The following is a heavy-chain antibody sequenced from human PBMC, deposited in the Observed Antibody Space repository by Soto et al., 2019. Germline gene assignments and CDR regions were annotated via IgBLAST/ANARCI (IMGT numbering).Heavy chain of an antibody. D-gene: IGHD6-13*01. CDR1: GYTFTGYY. Sequence: GASVKVSCKASGYTFTGYYMHWVRQAPGQGLEWMGWINPNSGGTNYAQKFQGWVTMTRDTSISTAYMELSRLRSDDTAVYYCARERSTLITAAAVVKWWYPWS. V-gene: IGHV1-2*04. CDR2: INPNSGGT. J-gene: IGHJ5*02. CDR3: ARERSTLITAAAVVKWWYP.